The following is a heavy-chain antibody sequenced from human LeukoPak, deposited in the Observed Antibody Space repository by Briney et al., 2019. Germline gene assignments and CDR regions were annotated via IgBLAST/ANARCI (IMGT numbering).Heavy chain of an antibody. CDR1: GGSISSSNW. J-gene: IGHJ4*02. Sequence: SGTLSLTCAVSGGSISSSNWWSWVRQPPGKGLEWIGEIYHSGSTNYNPSLKSRVTISVDKSKNQFSLKLSSVTAADTAVYYCARASPSRVVRGVTVRGDSDYWGQGTLVTVSS. V-gene: IGHV4-4*02. CDR3: ARASPSRVVRGVTVRGDSDY. D-gene: IGHD3-10*01. CDR2: IYHSGST.